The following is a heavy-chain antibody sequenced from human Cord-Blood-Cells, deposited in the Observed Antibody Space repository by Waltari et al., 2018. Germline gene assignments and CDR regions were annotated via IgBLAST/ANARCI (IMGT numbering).Heavy chain of an antibody. Sequence: QVQLVQSGAEVKKPGSSVNVSCKASRGTFSSYAISWVRQAPGQGLDWMGGIIPIFGTANYAQKFQGRVTITADESTSTAYMELCSLRSEDTAVYYCAKASYSSSWYFDYWGQGTLVTVSS. CDR2: IIPIFGTA. J-gene: IGHJ4*02. V-gene: IGHV1-69*01. CDR1: RGTFSSYA. D-gene: IGHD6-13*01. CDR3: AKASYSSSWYFDY.